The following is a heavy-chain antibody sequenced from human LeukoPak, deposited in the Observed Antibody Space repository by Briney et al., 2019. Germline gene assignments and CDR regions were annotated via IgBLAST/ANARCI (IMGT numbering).Heavy chain of an antibody. CDR3: ARGLTESDY. D-gene: IGHD1-14*01. J-gene: IGHJ4*02. Sequence: GGSLRLSCAASGFTFSSYAMHWVRQAPGKGLEWVAVISYDGSNKYYADSVKGRFTISRDNSKNTLYLQMNSLRAEDTAVYYYARGLTESDYWGQGTLVTVSS. CDR2: ISYDGSNK. V-gene: IGHV3-30-3*01. CDR1: GFTFSSYA.